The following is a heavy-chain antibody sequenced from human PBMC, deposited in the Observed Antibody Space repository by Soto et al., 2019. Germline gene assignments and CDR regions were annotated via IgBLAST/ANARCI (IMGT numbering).Heavy chain of an antibody. V-gene: IGHV1-3*01. CDR2: INAYNGNT. D-gene: IGHD6-19*01. CDR3: AISPDSGWYWFDS. CDR1: GYTFTTYA. Sequence: ASVKVSCKASGYTFTTYAMHWVRQAPGQRLEWMGWINAYNGNTKYSQKFQGRVTITRDTSASTAYMELSSLRSEDTAVYYCAISPDSGWYWFDSWGQGTLVTVYS. J-gene: IGHJ5*01.